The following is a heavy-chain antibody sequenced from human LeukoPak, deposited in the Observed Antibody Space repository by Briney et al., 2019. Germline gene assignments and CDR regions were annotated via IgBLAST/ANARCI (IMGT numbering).Heavy chain of an antibody. CDR2: INHSGST. D-gene: IGHD3-22*01. CDR1: GGSFSGYY. V-gene: IGHV4-34*01. J-gene: IGHJ5*02. Sequence: SETLSLTCAVYGGSFSGYYWSWIRQPPGKGLEWIGEINHSGSTNYNPSLKSRVTISVDTSKNQFSLKLSSVTAADTAVYYCASAAVITNWFDPWGQGTLVTVSS. CDR3: ASAAVITNWFDP.